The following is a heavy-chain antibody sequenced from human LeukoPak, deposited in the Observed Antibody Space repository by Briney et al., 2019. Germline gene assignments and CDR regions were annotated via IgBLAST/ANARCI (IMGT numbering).Heavy chain of an antibody. V-gene: IGHV4-59*08. CDR1: GGSVSSYY. Sequence: SETLSLTCSVSGGSVSSYYWSWLRQSPGKGLEWLGYIHNSGRTNCNPSLKSRVTGFVDTSKNQVSLRLSSVTAADTAVYYCARHGTISSESYFDYWGQGALVTVSS. CDR3: ARHGTISSESYFDY. CDR2: IHNSGRT. J-gene: IGHJ4*02. D-gene: IGHD1-14*01.